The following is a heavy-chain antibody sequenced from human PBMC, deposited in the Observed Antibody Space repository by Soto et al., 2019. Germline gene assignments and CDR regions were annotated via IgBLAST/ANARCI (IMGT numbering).Heavy chain of an antibody. CDR3: ARALSGTVTHYTTDY. J-gene: IGHJ4*02. CDR2: ISFDGTHK. CDR1: GFTFTNYA. D-gene: IGHD4-17*01. V-gene: IGHV3-30-3*01. Sequence: VQLVESGGGVVQPGTSLRLSCAASGFTFTNYAMNWVRQAPGKGLEWVAVISFDGTHKFYADSVKGRFTISRDNSNNMVYLQMNSLRPEDSAVYYCARALSGTVTHYTTDYWGQGTRVTVSS.